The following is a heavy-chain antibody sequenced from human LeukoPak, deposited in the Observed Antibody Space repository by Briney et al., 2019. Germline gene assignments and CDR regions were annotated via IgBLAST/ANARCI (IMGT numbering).Heavy chain of an antibody. Sequence: SETLSLTCTVAGGSISSSSYYWGWIRQPPGKGLEWIGSIYYSGSTYYNPSLKSRVTISVDTSKNQFSLKLSSVTAADTAVYYCARGRVTMVRGVIIPNWFDPWGQGTLVTVSS. V-gene: IGHV4-39*07. J-gene: IGHJ5*02. CDR2: IYYSGST. CDR1: GGSISSSSYY. D-gene: IGHD3-10*01. CDR3: ARGRVTMVRGVIIPNWFDP.